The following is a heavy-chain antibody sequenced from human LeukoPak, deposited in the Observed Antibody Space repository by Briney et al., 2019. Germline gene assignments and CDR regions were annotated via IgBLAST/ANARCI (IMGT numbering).Heavy chain of an antibody. J-gene: IGHJ4*02. D-gene: IGHD3-22*01. Sequence: GGSLRLSCAASGFTFSSYAMSWVRQAPGKGLEWVSAISGSGGSTYYADSVKGRFTISRDNSKNTLYLQMNSLRAEDTAVYYCAKDIGVTTMWLASDYWGQGTLVTVSS. CDR1: GFTFSSYA. V-gene: IGHV3-23*01. CDR3: AKDIGVTTMWLASDY. CDR2: ISGSGGST.